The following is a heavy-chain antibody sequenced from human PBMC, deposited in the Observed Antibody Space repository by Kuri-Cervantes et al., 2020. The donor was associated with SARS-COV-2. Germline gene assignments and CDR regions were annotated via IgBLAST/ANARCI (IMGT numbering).Heavy chain of an antibody. J-gene: IGHJ6*02. V-gene: IGHV3-33*01. Sequence: GESLKISCAASGFTFSSYGMHWVRQAPGKGLEWVAVIWYDGSNKYYADSVKGRFTISRDNSKNTLYLQTNSLRAEDTAVYYCARDRPFGVVIGGMDVWGQGTTVTVSS. CDR1: GFTFSSYG. CDR3: ARDRPFGVVIGGMDV. CDR2: IWYDGSNK. D-gene: IGHD3-3*01.